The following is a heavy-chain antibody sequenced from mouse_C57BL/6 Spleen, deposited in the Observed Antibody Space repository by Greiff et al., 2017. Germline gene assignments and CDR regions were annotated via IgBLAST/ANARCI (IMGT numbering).Heavy chain of an antibody. CDR1: GYTFTSYW. J-gene: IGHJ4*01. V-gene: IGHV1-55*01. CDR3: ARSDGSSLRYAMDD. D-gene: IGHD1-1*01. Sequence: QVQLQQAGAELVKPGASVKMSCKASGYTFTSYWITWVKQRPGQGLEWIGDIYPGSGSTNYNEKFKSKATLTVDTSSSTAYMQLSSLTSEDSAVYYCARSDGSSLRYAMDDWSQGTSGTGSS. CDR2: IYPGSGST.